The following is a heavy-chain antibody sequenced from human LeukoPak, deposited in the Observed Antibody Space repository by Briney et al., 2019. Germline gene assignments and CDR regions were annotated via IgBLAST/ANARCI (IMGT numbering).Heavy chain of an antibody. Sequence: PSQTLSLTCAVSGGSISSGGYSWSWIRQPPGKGLEWIGYIYHSVSTYYNPSLKSRVTISVDRFKNQFSLKLSSVTAADTAVYYCARAVAAPCDYYYGMDVWGQGTTVTVSS. D-gene: IGHD6-6*01. CDR2: IYHSVST. V-gene: IGHV4-30-2*01. CDR3: ARAVAAPCDYYYGMDV. J-gene: IGHJ6*02. CDR1: GGSISSGGYS.